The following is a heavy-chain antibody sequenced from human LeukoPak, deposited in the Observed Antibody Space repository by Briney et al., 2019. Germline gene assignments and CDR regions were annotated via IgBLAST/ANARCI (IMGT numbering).Heavy chain of an antibody. CDR3: ARGSTNYYDSSGYYPA. Sequence: GGSLRLSCAASGFTFSSYAMHWVRQAPGKGLEWVAVILYDGTMKYYADSVKGRFTISRDNSQNTLYLQMNILRAEDTAVYYCARGSTNYYDSSGYYPAWGQGTLVTVSS. D-gene: IGHD3-22*01. J-gene: IGHJ4*02. CDR2: ILYDGTMK. V-gene: IGHV3-30*04. CDR1: GFTFSSYA.